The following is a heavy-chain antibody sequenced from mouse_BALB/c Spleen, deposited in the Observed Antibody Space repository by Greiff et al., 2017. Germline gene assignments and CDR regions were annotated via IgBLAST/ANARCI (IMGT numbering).Heavy chain of an antibody. CDR1: GFSLTSYG. Sequence: QVQLQQSGPGLVQPSQSLSITCTVSGFSLTSYGVHWVRQSPGKGLEWLGVIWSGGSTDYNAAFISRLSISKDNSKSQVFFKMNSLQANDTAIYYCARVYDDYDAGYAMDYWGQGTSVTVSS. J-gene: IGHJ4*01. CDR3: ARVYDDYDAGYAMDY. V-gene: IGHV2-2*02. CDR2: IWSGGST. D-gene: IGHD2-4*01.